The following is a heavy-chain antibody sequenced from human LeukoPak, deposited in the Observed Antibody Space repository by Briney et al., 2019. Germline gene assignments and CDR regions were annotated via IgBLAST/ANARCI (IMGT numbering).Heavy chain of an antibody. CDR2: IYYSGST. CDR3: ARRWSSGWSDY. J-gene: IGHJ4*02. D-gene: IGHD6-19*01. V-gene: IGHV4-39*01. Sequence: SETLSLTCTVSGGSISSSSYYWGWIRQPPGKGLEWIGSIYYSGSTYYNPSLKSRVTISVDTSKNQFSLKLSSVTAADTAVYYCARRWSSGWSDYWGQGALVTVSS. CDR1: GGSISSSSYY.